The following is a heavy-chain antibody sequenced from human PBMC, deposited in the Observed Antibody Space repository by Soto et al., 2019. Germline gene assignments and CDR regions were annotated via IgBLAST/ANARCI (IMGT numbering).Heavy chain of an antibody. V-gene: IGHV3-30-3*01. CDR2: ISYDGSSQ. CDR3: ARGAVTTNYYYYGMDV. CDR1: GFTFSAYA. Sequence: AGSLRLSCAASGFTFSAYAMHWVRQAPVKGLEWVAVISYDGSSQNYADSVKGRFTISRDNSKNTLYLQMNSLRDEDMALYYCARGAVTTNYYYYGMDVWGRGTTVTVSS. J-gene: IGHJ6*02. D-gene: IGHD4-17*01.